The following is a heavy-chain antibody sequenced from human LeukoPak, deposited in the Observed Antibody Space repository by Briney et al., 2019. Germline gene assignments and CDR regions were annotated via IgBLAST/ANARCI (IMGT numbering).Heavy chain of an antibody. V-gene: IGHV3-30*04. Sequence: GGSLRLSCAASGFTFSNYAMHWVRQAPGKGLEWVAVISYDGSNKYYADSVKGRFTISRDNSKNTLYLQMNSLRAEDTAVYYCARDPSRLRGYSNFDYWGQGTLVTVSS. CDR3: ARDPSRLRGYSNFDY. D-gene: IGHD4-11*01. CDR1: GFTFSNYA. CDR2: ISYDGSNK. J-gene: IGHJ4*02.